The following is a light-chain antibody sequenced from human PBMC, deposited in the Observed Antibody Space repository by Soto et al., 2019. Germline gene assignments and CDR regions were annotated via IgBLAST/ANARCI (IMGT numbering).Light chain of an antibody. Sequence: QSVLTQPPSVSGAPGQRVTISCTGSSSNIGAGYDVHWYQQLPGTAPKLLIYGNSNRPSGVPDRFSGSKSGTSASLAITGLQAEEEADYYCQFYDSSLSGPVVFGGGTKLTVL. CDR2: GNS. CDR1: SSNIGAGYD. J-gene: IGLJ2*01. CDR3: QFYDSSLSGPVV. V-gene: IGLV1-40*01.